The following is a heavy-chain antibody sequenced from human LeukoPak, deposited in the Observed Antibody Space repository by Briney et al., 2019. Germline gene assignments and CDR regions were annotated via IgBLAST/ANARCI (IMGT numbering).Heavy chain of an antibody. V-gene: IGHV4-4*07. CDR2: IYTSGST. D-gene: IGHD6-19*01. CDR1: GGSISSYY. J-gene: IGHJ4*02. CDR3: AREAAVAGSYDY. Sequence: SETLSLTCTVSGGSISSYYWSWIRQPAGKGLEWIGRIYTSGSTNYNPSLKSRVTMSVDTSKNQFSLKQSSVTAADTAVYYCAREAAVAGSYDYWGQGTLVTVSS.